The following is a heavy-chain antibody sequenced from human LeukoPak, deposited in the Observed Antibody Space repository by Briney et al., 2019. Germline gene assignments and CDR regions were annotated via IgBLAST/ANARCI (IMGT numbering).Heavy chain of an antibody. D-gene: IGHD2-2*02. Sequence: GGSLRLSCAASGFTFSSYWMSWVRRAPGKGLEWVANIKQDGSEKYYVDSVRGRFTISRDNAKNSLYLQMNSLRAEDTAVYYCAREGGYCSSTSCYRWFDYWGQGTLVTVSS. J-gene: IGHJ4*02. CDR1: GFTFSSYW. CDR3: AREGGYCSSTSCYRWFDY. V-gene: IGHV3-7*01. CDR2: IKQDGSEK.